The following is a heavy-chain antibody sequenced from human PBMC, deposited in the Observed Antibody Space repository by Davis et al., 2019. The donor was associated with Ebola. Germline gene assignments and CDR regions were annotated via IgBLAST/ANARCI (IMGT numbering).Heavy chain of an antibody. Sequence: ASVKVFCKASGYTFTSYGISWVRQAPGQGLEWMGWISAYNGNTNYAQKLQGRVTMTTDTSTSTAYMELRSLRYADTAVYYCARSITMIVVGYFDYWGQGTLVTVSS. CDR1: GYTFTSYG. J-gene: IGHJ4*02. CDR2: ISAYNGNT. D-gene: IGHD3-22*01. CDR3: ARSITMIVVGYFDY. V-gene: IGHV1-18*01.